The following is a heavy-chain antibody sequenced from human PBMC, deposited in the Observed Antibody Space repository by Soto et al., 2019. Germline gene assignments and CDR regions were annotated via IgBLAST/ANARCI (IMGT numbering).Heavy chain of an antibody. Sequence: GGSLRLSCAASGFTFSSYGMHWVRQAPGKGLEWVAVISYDGSNKYYADSVKGRFTISRDNSKNTLYLQMNSLRAEDTAVYYCAKNPRPGYYDSSGIDYWGQGTLVTAPQ. CDR3: AKNPRPGYYDSSGIDY. CDR1: GFTFSSYG. J-gene: IGHJ4*02. D-gene: IGHD3-22*01. CDR2: ISYDGSNK. V-gene: IGHV3-30*18.